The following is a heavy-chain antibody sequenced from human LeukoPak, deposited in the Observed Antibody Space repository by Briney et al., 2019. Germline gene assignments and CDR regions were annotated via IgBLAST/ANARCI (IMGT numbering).Heavy chain of an antibody. Sequence: SGTLSLTCAVSGGSLSSSNWRSWVRPPPGKGLEWIGEIYHSGSTNYNPSLKSRVTISVDKSKNQFSLKLSSVTAADTAVYYCASRTPFRYYFDYWGQGTLVTVST. CDR3: ASRTPFRYYFDY. J-gene: IGHJ4*02. V-gene: IGHV4-4*02. CDR1: GGSLSSSNW. D-gene: IGHD3-16*01. CDR2: IYHSGST.